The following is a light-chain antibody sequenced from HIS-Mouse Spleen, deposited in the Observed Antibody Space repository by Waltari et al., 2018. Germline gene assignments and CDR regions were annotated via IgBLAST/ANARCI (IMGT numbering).Light chain of an antibody. J-gene: IGKJ2*01. Sequence: LVMTQSPDSLALSLGERATINCKSSQSVLYSSNNKNYLAWYQQKPGQPPKLLIYWASTLETGVPDRFSGSGSGTDFTLTISSLQAEDVAVYYCQQYNSTPYTFGQGTKLEIK. CDR2: WAS. V-gene: IGKV4-1*01. CDR1: QSVLYSSNNKNY. CDR3: QQYNSTPYT.